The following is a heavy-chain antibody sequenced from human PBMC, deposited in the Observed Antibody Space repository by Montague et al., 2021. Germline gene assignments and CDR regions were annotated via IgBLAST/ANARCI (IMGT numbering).Heavy chain of an antibody. CDR2: IYHSGTT. V-gene: IGHV4-39*02. D-gene: IGHD3-9*01. CDR1: GFSLNTCAVG. J-gene: IGHJ3*02. Sequence: LVKPTQTLTLTCNFSGFSLNTCAVGVGWIRQPPGQGLEWIGEIYHSGTTNSNSSLGSRITMSIDTSKNQFSLKLTSVTAADTAVYFCARGPHVQGGPRYLEWLYRQAGPFDIWSQGTMVIVS. CDR3: ARGPHVQGGPRYLEWLYRQAGPFDI.